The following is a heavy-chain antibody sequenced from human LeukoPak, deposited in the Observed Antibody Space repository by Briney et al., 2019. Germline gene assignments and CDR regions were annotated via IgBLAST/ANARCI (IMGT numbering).Heavy chain of an antibody. CDR3: ARDKGIGPRDNWFDP. D-gene: IGHD2-21*01. V-gene: IGHV1-8*01. CDR1: GYTFSSYD. CDR2: MNPSSGNT. Sequence: GASVKVSCKTSGYTFSSYDINWVRQATGQGLEWMGWMNPSSGNTGYAQKFQGRVTMTRNTSITTAYMELSSLRSEDTAVYYCARDKGIGPRDNWFDPWGQGTLVTVSS. J-gene: IGHJ5*02.